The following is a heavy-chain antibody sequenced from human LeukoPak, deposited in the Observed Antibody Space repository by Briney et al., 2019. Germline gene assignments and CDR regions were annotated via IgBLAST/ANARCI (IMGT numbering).Heavy chain of an antibody. CDR1: GFTFGTYG. Sequence: GGSLRLSCEASGFTFGTYGMTWVRQAPGKGLEWVSGITGSSTWTYHADSVRGRFTISRDNSKNTLHLQMNNLTADDTAIYYCARELVSLGTGYFDLWGRGTLVTVSS. V-gene: IGHV3-23*01. D-gene: IGHD7-27*01. J-gene: IGHJ2*01. CDR3: ARELVSLGTGYFDL. CDR2: ITGSSTWT.